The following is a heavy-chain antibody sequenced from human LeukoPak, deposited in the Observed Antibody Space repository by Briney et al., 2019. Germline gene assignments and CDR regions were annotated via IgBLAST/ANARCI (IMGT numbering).Heavy chain of an antibody. CDR1: GFTFSSYA. CDR2: ISSSSSTI. V-gene: IGHV3-48*01. CDR3: ARITVAGAD. D-gene: IGHD6-19*01. Sequence: PTGGSLRLSCAASGFTFSSYAMSWVRQAPGRGLEWVSYISSSSSTIYYADSVKGRFTISRDNAKNSLYLQLNSLRAEDTAVYYCARITVAGADWGQGTLVTVSS. J-gene: IGHJ4*02.